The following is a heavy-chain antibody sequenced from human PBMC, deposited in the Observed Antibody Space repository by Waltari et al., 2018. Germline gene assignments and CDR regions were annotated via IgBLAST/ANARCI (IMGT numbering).Heavy chain of an antibody. J-gene: IGHJ6*02. V-gene: IGHV3-23*01. CDR3: AKDEGARLAPTFGMDA. Sequence: EMEWLEPGGALVQPGGSLRLSCAAAGLPFSTYTMNWVRQAAGQGLEWVPVMTDSGLRDYGDSVKGRFIISRDNSKNTLYLEMYRLRVEDTARYYCAKDEGARLAPTFGMDAWGQGTTVIVS. CDR2: MTDSGLR. D-gene: IGHD6-6*01. CDR1: GLPFSTYT.